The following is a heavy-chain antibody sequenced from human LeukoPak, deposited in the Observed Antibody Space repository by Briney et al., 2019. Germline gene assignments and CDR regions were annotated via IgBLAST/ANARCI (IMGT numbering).Heavy chain of an antibody. CDR1: GYTFTGYY. CDR2: INPNSGGT. V-gene: IGHV1-2*02. Sequence: GASVKVSCKASGYTFTGYYMHWVRQAPGQGLEWMGWINPNSGGTNYAQKFQGRVTMTRDTSISTAYMELSRLRSDDTAVYYCARAQQQLVLSWFDPWGQGTLVTVSS. J-gene: IGHJ5*02. CDR3: ARAQQQLVLSWFDP. D-gene: IGHD6-13*01.